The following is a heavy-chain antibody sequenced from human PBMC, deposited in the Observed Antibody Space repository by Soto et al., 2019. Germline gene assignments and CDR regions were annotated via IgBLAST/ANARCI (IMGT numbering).Heavy chain of an antibody. CDR1: GGSISNYY. J-gene: IGHJ5*02. V-gene: IGHV4-59*08. CDR3: ARHSVVGVFDA. D-gene: IGHD1-26*01. Sequence: SETLSLTCTVSGGSISNYYWSWIRQPPGKGLEWIGYIYHGGSTNYNPSLKSRVAISKDTSKNQFSLKLSSVTAADTAVYFCARHSVVGVFDAWGQGTLVTVSS. CDR2: IYHGGST.